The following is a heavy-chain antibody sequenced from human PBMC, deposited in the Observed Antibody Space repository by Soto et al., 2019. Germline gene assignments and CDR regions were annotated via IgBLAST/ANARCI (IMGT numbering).Heavy chain of an antibody. J-gene: IGHJ6*02. CDR2: IYYSGST. Sequence: SETLSLTCTVSGGSISSGGYYWSWIRQPPGKRLEWIGYIYYSGSTNYNPSLKSRVTISVDTSKNQFSLKLSSVTAADTAVYHCARALGYCSSTSCFGAVGMDVWGQGTTVTVSS. D-gene: IGHD2-2*01. CDR1: GGSISSGGYY. V-gene: IGHV4-61*08. CDR3: ARALGYCSSTSCFGAVGMDV.